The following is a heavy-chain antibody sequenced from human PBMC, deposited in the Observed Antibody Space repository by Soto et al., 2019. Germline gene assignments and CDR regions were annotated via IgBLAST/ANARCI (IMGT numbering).Heavy chain of an antibody. CDR2: INHSGST. J-gene: IGHJ6*03. V-gene: IGHV4-34*01. D-gene: IGHD2-15*01. CDR3: ARRQGYCSGGSCYSGYYYYYMDV. Sequence: QVQLQQWGAVLLKPSETLSLTCAVYGGSFSGYYWSWIRQPPGKGQEWIGEINHSGSTNYNPSLKSRVTISVDTSKNQFSLKLSSVTAADTAVYYCARRQGYCSGGSCYSGYYYYYMDVWGKGTTVTVSS. CDR1: GGSFSGYY.